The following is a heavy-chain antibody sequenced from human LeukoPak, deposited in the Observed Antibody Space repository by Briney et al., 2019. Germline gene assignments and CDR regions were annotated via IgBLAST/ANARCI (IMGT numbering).Heavy chain of an antibody. J-gene: IGHJ6*02. V-gene: IGHV4-34*01. D-gene: IGHD2-8*01. CDR2: INHSGST. Sequence: SETLSLTCAVYGGSFSGYYWSWIRQPPGKGLEWIGEINHSGSTNYNPSLKSRVTISVDTSKNQFSLKLSSVTAADTAVYYCARDHSIVLMVYTPLGGMDVWGQGTTVTVSS. CDR1: GGSFSGYY. CDR3: ARDHSIVLMVYTPLGGMDV.